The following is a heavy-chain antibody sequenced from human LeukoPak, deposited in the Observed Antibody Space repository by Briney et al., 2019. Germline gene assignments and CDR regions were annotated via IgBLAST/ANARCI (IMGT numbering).Heavy chain of an antibody. D-gene: IGHD6-13*01. V-gene: IGHV5-51*01. Sequence: GESLKISRKGSGYRFTSYWIGWVRPIAGKGLEWMGIIYPGDSDTRYSPSFQGQVTISADKSISTAYLQWSSLKASDTAMYYCARHQAAAGHFDYWGQGTLVTVSS. J-gene: IGHJ4*02. CDR3: ARHQAAAGHFDY. CDR2: IYPGDSDT. CDR1: GYRFTSYW.